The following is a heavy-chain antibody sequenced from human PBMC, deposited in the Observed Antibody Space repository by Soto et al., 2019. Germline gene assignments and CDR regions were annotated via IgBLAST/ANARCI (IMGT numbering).Heavy chain of an antibody. CDR3: AKDRGIIVKAGDAFDV. V-gene: IGHV3-23*01. J-gene: IGHJ3*01. CDR1: GFTLSMSA. CDR2: ISDSGDRT. D-gene: IGHD3-16*02. Sequence: EVQLMESGGGLVQPGGSLRLSCASSGFTLSMSAVNWVRQAPGKGLEWFSYISDSGDRTYYADSVKVRFTISRDRSKNTVSLQMDSLRAEDTAVYYCAKDRGIIVKAGDAFDVWGQGTKVTVSS.